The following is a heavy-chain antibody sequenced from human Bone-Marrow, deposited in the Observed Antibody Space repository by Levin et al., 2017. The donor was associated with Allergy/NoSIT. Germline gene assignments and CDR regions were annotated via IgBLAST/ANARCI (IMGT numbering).Heavy chain of an antibody. J-gene: IGHJ4*02. CDR1: GFTFRSYS. CDR3: AASYYVDTSGFDY. D-gene: IGHD3-22*01. V-gene: IGHV3-23*01. CDR2: IASYGDER. Sequence: GGSLRLSCATSGFTFRSYSISWVRQAPGKGLEWVAGIASYGDERYYADSVKGRFTISRDVSESTLFLQMASLTAEDTALYYCAASYYVDTSGFDYWGQGTQVKVSS.